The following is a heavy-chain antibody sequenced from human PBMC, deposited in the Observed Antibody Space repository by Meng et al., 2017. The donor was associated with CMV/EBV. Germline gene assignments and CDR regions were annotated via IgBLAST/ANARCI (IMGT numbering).Heavy chain of an antibody. J-gene: IGHJ4*02. CDR1: GFSLSTSGVG. CDR2: IYWDDDK. D-gene: IGHD5-18*01. Sequence: QITLKESGPPPVKPTQTLTLTCTFSGFSLSTSGVGVGWIRQPPGKALEWLALIYWDDDKRYSPSLKSRLTIIKDTSKNQVVLTMTNMDPVDTATYYCAHLDTAKLHFDYWGQGTLVTVSS. V-gene: IGHV2-5*02. CDR3: AHLDTAKLHFDY.